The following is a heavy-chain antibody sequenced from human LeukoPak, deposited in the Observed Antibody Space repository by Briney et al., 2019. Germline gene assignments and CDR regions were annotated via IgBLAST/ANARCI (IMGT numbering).Heavy chain of an antibody. D-gene: IGHD1-26*01. V-gene: IGHV4-4*02. Sequence: SETLSLTCAVSGGSISSSNWWSWVRQPPGKGLEWIGEIYHSGSTNYNPSLKSRVTISVDKSKNQFSLKLSSVTAADTAVYYCASSVVGRGAHFDYWGQGTLVTVSS. J-gene: IGHJ4*02. CDR2: IYHSGST. CDR3: ASSVVGRGAHFDY. CDR1: GGSISSSNW.